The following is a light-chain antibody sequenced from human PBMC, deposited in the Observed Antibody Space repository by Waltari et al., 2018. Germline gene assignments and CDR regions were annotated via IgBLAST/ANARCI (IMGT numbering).Light chain of an antibody. V-gene: IGLV8-61*01. J-gene: IGLJ3*02. CDR3: LIYMGSGIWV. Sequence: QTVVTQEPSLSVSPGGTVTLTCPLSSGSVSTTSHVSWYQQTPGQAPRTLVYKASARSSGVPDRFSGSILGNKAALTITGAQAEDDSDYYCLIYMGSGIWVFGGGTKLTVL. CDR1: SGSVSTTSH. CDR2: KAS.